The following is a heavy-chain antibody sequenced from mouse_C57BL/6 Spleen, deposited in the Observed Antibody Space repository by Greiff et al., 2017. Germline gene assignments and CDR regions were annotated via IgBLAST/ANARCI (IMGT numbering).Heavy chain of an antibody. CDR2: IDPETGGT. V-gene: IGHV1-15*01. Sequence: VQLVESGAELVRPGASVTLSCKASGYTFTDYEMHWVKQTPVHGLEWIGAIDPETGGTAYNQKFKGKAILTADKSSSTAYMELRSRTSEDSAVYYCTRSAMVTTSYFDYWGQGTTLTVSS. CDR1: GYTFTDYE. CDR3: TRSAMVTTSYFDY. D-gene: IGHD2-2*01. J-gene: IGHJ2*01.